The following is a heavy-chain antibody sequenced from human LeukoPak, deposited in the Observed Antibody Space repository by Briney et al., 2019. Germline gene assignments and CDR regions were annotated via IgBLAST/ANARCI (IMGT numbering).Heavy chain of an antibody. D-gene: IGHD3-10*01. J-gene: IGHJ6*02. Sequence: GGSLRLSCAASGFTFSNCGMSWVRLPPGKGLEWVSVISGSGDNTYYANSVKGRFTISRDNAKNSLSLQLNSLRDEDTAVYFCAKVIRGGYGMDVWGQGTTVTVSS. CDR2: ISGSGDNT. CDR3: AKVIRGGYGMDV. V-gene: IGHV3-23*01. CDR1: GFTFSNCG.